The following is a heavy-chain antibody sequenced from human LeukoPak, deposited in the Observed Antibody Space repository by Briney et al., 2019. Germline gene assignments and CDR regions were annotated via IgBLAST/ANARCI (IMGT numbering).Heavy chain of an antibody. J-gene: IGHJ3*02. V-gene: IGHV4-34*01. D-gene: IGHD2-8*01. CDR3: ARHSGLYSRIAFDI. Sequence: PSETLSLTCTVSGGSISTYYWSWIRQPPGKGLEWIGEINHSGSTNYNPSLKSRVTISVDTSKNQFSLKLSSVTAADTAVYYCARHSGLYSRIAFDIWGQGTMVTVSS. CDR2: INHSGST. CDR1: GGSISTYY.